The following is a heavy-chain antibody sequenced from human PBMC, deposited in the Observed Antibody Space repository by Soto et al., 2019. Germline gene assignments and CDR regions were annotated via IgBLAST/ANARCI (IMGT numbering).Heavy chain of an antibody. Sequence: SETLSLTCAVYGGSFSGYYWSWIRQPPGKGLEWLGEINHSGSTNYNPSLKSRVTISVDTSKNQFSLKLSSVTAADTAVYYCARRGRLRERYFDPWGQGTRVTAPQ. CDR1: GGSFSGYY. V-gene: IGHV4-34*01. D-gene: IGHD2-15*01. J-gene: IGHJ5*02. CDR2: INHSGST. CDR3: ARRGRLRERYFDP.